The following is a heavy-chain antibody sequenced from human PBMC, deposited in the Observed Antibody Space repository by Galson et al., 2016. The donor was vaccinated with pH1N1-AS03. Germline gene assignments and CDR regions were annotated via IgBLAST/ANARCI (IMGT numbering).Heavy chain of an antibody. CDR3: AKASAAAGTRTFDY. Sequence: LEWVSAISNSGGATYYADSVKGRFTISRDNSKNTLYLQMNSLRAEDTAVYYCAKASAAAGTRTFDYWGQGTLVTVSS. J-gene: IGHJ4*02. CDR2: ISNSGGAT. V-gene: IGHV3-23*01. D-gene: IGHD6-13*01.